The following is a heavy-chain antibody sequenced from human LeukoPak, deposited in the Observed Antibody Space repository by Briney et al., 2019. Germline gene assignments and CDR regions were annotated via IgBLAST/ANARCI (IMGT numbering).Heavy chain of an antibody. D-gene: IGHD5-12*01. CDR3: ARSGYSGYERDYYYYGMDV. V-gene: IGHV1-18*01. Sequence: ASVKVSCKAHGYTFTSYGISWVRQAPGQGLEWMGWISAYNGNTNYAQKLQGRVTMTTDTSTSTAYMELRSVRSDDTAVYYCARSGYSGYERDYYYYGMDVWGQGTTVTVSS. J-gene: IGHJ6*02. CDR2: ISAYNGNT. CDR1: GYTFTSYG.